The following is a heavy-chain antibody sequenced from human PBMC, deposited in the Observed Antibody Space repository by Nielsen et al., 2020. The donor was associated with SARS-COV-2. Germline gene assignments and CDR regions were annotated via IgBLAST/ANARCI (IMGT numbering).Heavy chain of an antibody. CDR2: TSYDGNT. J-gene: IGHJ5*02. D-gene: IGHD2-15*01. Sequence: SETLSLTCTVSGDSITSGGSHWSWIRHHPSRGLEWLGFTSYDGNTYSNPSLGSRLIISVDTSENQFSLRLNSVTAADTAIYFCARGAAWFDPWGQGTRVTVSS. V-gene: IGHV4-31*03. CDR1: GDSITSGGSH. CDR3: ARGAAWFDP.